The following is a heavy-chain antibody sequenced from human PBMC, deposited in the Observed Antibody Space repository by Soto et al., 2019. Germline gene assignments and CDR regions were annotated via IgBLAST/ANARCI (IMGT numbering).Heavy chain of an antibody. CDR1: GGSISSYY. J-gene: IGHJ5*02. V-gene: IGHV4-59*01. CDR2: IYYSGST. D-gene: IGHD4-17*01. CDR3: ARSYGDYYLNWFDP. Sequence: SETLSLTCTVSGGSISSYYWSWIRQPPGKGLERIGYIYYSGSTNYNPSLKSRVTISVDTSKNQFSLKLSSVTAADTAVYYCARSYGDYYLNWFDPWGQGTLVTVSS.